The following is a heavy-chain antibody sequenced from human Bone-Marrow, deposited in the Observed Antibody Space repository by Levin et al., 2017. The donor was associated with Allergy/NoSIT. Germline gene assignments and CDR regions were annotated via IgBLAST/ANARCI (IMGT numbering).Heavy chain of an antibody. V-gene: IGHV3-23*01. J-gene: IGHJ4*02. CDR1: GFTFSSYA. D-gene: IGHD6-19*01. CDR2: ISGSGGST. CDR3: AKDDTPNIGGGWYFDY. Sequence: GGSLRLSCAASGFTFSSYAMSWVRQAPGKGLEWVSAISGSGGSTYYADSVKGRFTISRDNSKNTLYLQMNSLGAEDTAVYYCAKDDTPNIGGGWYFDYWGQGTLVTVSS.